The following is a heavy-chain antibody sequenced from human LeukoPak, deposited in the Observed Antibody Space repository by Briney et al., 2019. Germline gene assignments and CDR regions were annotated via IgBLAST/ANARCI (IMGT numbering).Heavy chain of an antibody. CDR1: GGSISSSSYY. J-gene: IGHJ3*02. CDR3: ARAPHYYDSSGYYAAAFDI. Sequence: SETLTLTCTVSGGSISSSSYYWGWIRQPPGKELEWIGSIYYSGSTYYNPSLKSRVTISVDTSKNQFSLKLSSVTAADTAVYYCARAPHYYDSSGYYAAAFDIWGQGTMVTVSS. V-gene: IGHV4-39*07. CDR2: IYYSGST. D-gene: IGHD3-22*01.